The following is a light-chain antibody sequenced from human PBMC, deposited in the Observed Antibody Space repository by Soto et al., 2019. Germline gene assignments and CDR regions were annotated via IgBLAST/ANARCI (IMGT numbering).Light chain of an antibody. CDR1: QTISSW. V-gene: IGKV1-5*03. J-gene: IGKJ1*01. CDR2: KAS. CDR3: QHYNSYSDA. Sequence: DIQMTQSPSTLPGLVGDRVTITCRGSQTISSWLAWYQQKPGKAPRLLIYKASTIKSGVPSRFSGSGSETEFTLTISSLQPDDFAAYYCQHYNSYSDAFGQGTKLDIK.